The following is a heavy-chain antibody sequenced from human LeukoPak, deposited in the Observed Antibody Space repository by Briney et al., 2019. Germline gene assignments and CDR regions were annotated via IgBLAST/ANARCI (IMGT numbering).Heavy chain of an antibody. CDR3: ARMVIPLLNFDY. CDR2: IYYSGST. D-gene: IGHD3-22*01. J-gene: IGHJ4*02. Sequence: PGGSLRLSCAASGFTFSSYEMNWVRQHPGKGLEWIGYIYYSGSTYYNPSLKSRVTISVDTSKNQFSLKLSSVTAADTAVYYCARMVIPLLNFDYWGQGTLVTVSS. CDR1: GFTFSSYE. V-gene: IGHV4-31*02.